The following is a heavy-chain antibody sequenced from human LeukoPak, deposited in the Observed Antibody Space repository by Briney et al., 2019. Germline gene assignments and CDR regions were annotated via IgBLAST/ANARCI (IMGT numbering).Heavy chain of an antibody. CDR3: ARGQGGSGSYAFGY. D-gene: IGHD3-10*01. CDR2: IIPIFGTA. Sequence: GASVKVPCKASGGTFSSYAISWVRQAPGQGLEWMGGIIPIFGTANYAQKFQGRVTITADKSTSTAYMELSSLRSEDTAVYYCARGQGGSGSYAFGYWGQGTLVTVSS. J-gene: IGHJ4*02. CDR1: GGTFSSYA. V-gene: IGHV1-69*06.